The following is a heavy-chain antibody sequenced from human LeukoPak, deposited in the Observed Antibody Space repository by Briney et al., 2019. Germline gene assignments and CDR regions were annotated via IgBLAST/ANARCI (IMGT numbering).Heavy chain of an antibody. V-gene: IGHV3-74*03. CDR1: GFTFSSYW. J-gene: IGHJ3*02. CDR2: INSDGSRT. Sequence: GGSLRLSCAASGFTFSSYWMHWVRQAPGKGLVWVSRINSDGSRTTYADSVKGRFTIARDNAKNTLYLLMTSLRAEDTAVYYCASLFLCYGCSSSSDSFDIWGQGAMVTVSS. D-gene: IGHD6-6*01. CDR3: ASLFLCYGCSSSSDSFDI.